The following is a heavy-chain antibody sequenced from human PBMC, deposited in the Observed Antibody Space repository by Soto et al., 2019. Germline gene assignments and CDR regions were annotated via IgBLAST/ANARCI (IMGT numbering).Heavy chain of an antibody. V-gene: IGHV4-31*03. Sequence: PSETLSLTCTVSGGSISSGGYYCSWIRQHPGKGLEWIGYIYYSGSTYYNPSLKSRVTISVDTSKNQFSLKLSSVTAADTAVYYCARVIVARRWFDPWGQGTLVTVSS. J-gene: IGHJ5*02. CDR3: ARVIVARRWFDP. CDR2: IYYSGST. CDR1: GGSISSGGYY. D-gene: IGHD5-12*01.